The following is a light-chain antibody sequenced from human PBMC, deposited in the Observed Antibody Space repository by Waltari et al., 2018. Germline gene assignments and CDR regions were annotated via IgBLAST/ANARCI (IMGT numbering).Light chain of an antibody. Sequence: EIVLTQSPATLSLSPGERATLSCRASQSVSRYLAWYQQKPGQAPMLCIHDASHRATGIPARFSGSWAGTDFTLTISRLEPEDFAVYYCQQRSNWPPITFGQGTRLEIK. CDR2: DAS. CDR1: QSVSRY. CDR3: QQRSNWPPIT. V-gene: IGKV3-11*01. J-gene: IGKJ5*01.